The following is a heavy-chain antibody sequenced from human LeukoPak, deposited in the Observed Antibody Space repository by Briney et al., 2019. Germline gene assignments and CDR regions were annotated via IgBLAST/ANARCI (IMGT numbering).Heavy chain of an antibody. V-gene: IGHV1-18*01. CDR2: ISAYNGNT. CDR3: AREPMNGEFDP. Sequence: ASVKVSCKASGYTFTSYGISWVRQAPGQGLEWMGWISAYNGNTNYAQKLQGRVTMTTDTSTSTAHMELRSLRSDDTAVYYCAREPMNGEFDPWGQGTLVTVSS. CDR1: GYTFTSYG. D-gene: IGHD3-10*01. J-gene: IGHJ5*02.